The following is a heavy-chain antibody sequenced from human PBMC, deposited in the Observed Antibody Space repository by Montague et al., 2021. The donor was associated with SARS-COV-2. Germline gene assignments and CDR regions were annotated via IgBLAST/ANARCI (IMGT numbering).Heavy chain of an antibody. CDR1: GFSLGTSGMC. D-gene: IGHD3-9*01. J-gene: IGHJ6*02. CDR3: ARTHYDILPGYYYDMDV. Sequence: PALVKPTQTLTLTCTFSGFSLGTSGMCVSWIRQPPGKALEWLARIDWDDDKYYSTSLKTRLTISKDTSKNQVVLTMTNMDPVDTATYYCARTHYDILPGYYYDMDVWGQGTTVTVSS. V-gene: IGHV2-70*11. CDR2: IDWDDDK.